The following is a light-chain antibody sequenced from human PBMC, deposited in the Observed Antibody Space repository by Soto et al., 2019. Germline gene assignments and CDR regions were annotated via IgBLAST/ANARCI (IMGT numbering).Light chain of an antibody. CDR3: ASWDASLRV. CDR2: DDN. CDR1: SSNIGGNS. J-gene: IGLJ1*01. Sequence: QSVLTQPPSVSAAPGQKVTISCSGSSSNIGGNSVSWYQQLPGTAPKLLIYDDNKRPSGIPDRFSGSKSGTSATLGISGLRSEDEADYYCASWDASLRVFGTGTKVTVL. V-gene: IGLV1-51*01.